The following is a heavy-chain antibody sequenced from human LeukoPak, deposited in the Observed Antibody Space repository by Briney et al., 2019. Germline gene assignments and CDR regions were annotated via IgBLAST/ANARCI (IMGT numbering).Heavy chain of an antibody. D-gene: IGHD3-10*01. Sequence: GGSLRLSCTASGFTSGDYAMSWFREAPGKGLEWVGFIRSKAYGGTTEYAASVKGRFTISRDDSKSIAYLQMKSLKTEDTAVYYCTRGGWFGELGDFDYWGQGTLVTVSS. CDR2: IRSKAYGGTT. V-gene: IGHV3-49*03. CDR1: GFTSGDYA. CDR3: TRGGWFGELGDFDY. J-gene: IGHJ4*02.